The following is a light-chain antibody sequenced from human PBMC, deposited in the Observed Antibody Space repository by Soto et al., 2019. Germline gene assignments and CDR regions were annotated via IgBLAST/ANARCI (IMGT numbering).Light chain of an antibody. V-gene: IGKV3-15*01. CDR2: GAS. CDR3: KQYNHWPPYT. Sequence: EIVMTQSPATLSVSPGERATLSCRASQTVDNNLAWYQHKPGQAPRLLIYGASTRATGVPARFSGSGSGTYFTLTISSLQSEDFAVYYCKQYNHWPPYTFGQGTKLEIK. J-gene: IGKJ2*01. CDR1: QTVDNN.